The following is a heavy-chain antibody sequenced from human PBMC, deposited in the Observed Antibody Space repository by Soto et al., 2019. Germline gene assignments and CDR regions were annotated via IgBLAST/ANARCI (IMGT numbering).Heavy chain of an antibody. V-gene: IGHV4-30-2*01. CDR3: AREMTIFGVAPGGGVDV. Sequence: SETLSLTCAVSGGSISTFDYSWTWIRQAPGRGLEWIGSIYQSGRTYYFPSLKSRATMSLDKSKNQFSLKITSAVAADTAGYYCAREMTIFGVAPGGGVDVWGQGTTVTV. D-gene: IGHD3-3*01. CDR2: IYQSGRT. J-gene: IGHJ6*02. CDR1: GGSISTFDYS.